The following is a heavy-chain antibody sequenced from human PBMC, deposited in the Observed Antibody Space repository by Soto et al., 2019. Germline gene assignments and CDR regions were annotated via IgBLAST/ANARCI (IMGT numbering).Heavy chain of an antibody. D-gene: IGHD1-26*01. Sequence: ASVKVSCKASGYTFTSYGISLVRQAPGQGLEWMGWINACNGNTKYSQKFQGRVTITRDTSASTAYMELSSLRSEDTAVNYCAGGNIVGATYFDYWGQGTMVTSPQ. J-gene: IGHJ4*02. CDR3: AGGNIVGATYFDY. CDR1: GYTFTSYG. V-gene: IGHV1-18*04. CDR2: INACNGNT.